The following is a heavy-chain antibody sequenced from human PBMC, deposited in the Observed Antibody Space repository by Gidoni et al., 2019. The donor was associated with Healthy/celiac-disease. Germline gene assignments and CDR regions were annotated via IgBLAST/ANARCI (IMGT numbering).Heavy chain of an antibody. CDR3: ARGYCTNGVCYMGYYYGMDV. V-gene: IGHV1-8*01. CDR2: MNPNSGNT. Sequence: QVQLVQSGAEVKKPGASVKVSCKASGYTFTSYDINWVRQATGQGLEWMGWMNPNSGNTGYAQKFQGRVTMTRNTSISTAYMELSSLRSEDTAVYYCARGYCTNGVCYMGYYYGMDVWGQGTTVTVSS. D-gene: IGHD2-8*01. CDR1: GYTFTSYD. J-gene: IGHJ6*02.